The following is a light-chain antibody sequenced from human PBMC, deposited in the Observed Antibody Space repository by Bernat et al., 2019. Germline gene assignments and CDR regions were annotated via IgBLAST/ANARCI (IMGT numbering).Light chain of an antibody. CDR1: SSDVGSYNR. CDR2: EVN. V-gene: IGLV2-18*02. Sequence: QSALTQPASVSESPGQSVTISCTGTSSDVGSYNRVSWYQQPPGTAPKLMIYEVNNRPSGVPDRFSGSKSGNTASLTISGLQAEDEADYYCCSFTTTTTWVFGGGTKLTVL. J-gene: IGLJ3*02. CDR3: CSFTTTTTWV.